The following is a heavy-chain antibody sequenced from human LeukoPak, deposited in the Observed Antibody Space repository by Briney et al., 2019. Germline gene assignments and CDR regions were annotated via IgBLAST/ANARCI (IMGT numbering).Heavy chain of an antibody. V-gene: IGHV3-66*01. Sequence: GGSLRLSCAASGFTVNSNYMSWVRQAPGKGLEWVSVIDTGGSTYYADSVKGRFTISRDNSKNTVYLQMTSLRAEDTAMYYCAKTYYYDSSGYYYLGWFDPWGQGTLVTVSS. J-gene: IGHJ5*02. CDR3: AKTYYYDSSGYYYLGWFDP. CDR2: IDTGGST. D-gene: IGHD3-22*01. CDR1: GFTVNSNY.